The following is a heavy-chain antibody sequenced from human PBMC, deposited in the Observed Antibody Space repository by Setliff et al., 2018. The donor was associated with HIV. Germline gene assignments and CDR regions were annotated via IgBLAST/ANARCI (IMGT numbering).Heavy chain of an antibody. D-gene: IGHD6-13*01. CDR2: INSGTGNT. CDR3: AIGSSNWPHRPNNYYFDY. CDR1: GYTFTGYA. J-gene: IGHJ4*02. Sequence: ASVKVSCKASGYTFTGYAMHWVRQAPGQRLEWMGFINSGTGNTIYSQKFQGRVTFSRDTSASTAYMELSSLRSEDTGVYYCAIGSSNWPHRPNNYYFDYWGQGTPVTVSS. V-gene: IGHV1-3*01.